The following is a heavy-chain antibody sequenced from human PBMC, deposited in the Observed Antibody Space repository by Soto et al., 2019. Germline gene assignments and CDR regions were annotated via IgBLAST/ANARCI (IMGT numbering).Heavy chain of an antibody. V-gene: IGHV2-5*02. CDR2: IYWVEDK. D-gene: IGHD5-12*01. CDR1: GFSLSTRGVA. Sequence: QITLKESGPTLVKPTQTITLTFTFSGFSLSTRGVAVGWFRQPPGKALEWLALIYWVEDKCYSPSLKSSLTINDDTSKSQLVLTMTNMDPVDTAKYYCAHRPRGNAYYFDYWGQGTLVTVSS. J-gene: IGHJ4*02. CDR3: AHRPRGNAYYFDY.